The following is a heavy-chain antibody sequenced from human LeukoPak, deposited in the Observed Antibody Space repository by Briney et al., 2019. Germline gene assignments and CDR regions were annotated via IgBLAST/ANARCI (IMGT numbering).Heavy chain of an antibody. V-gene: IGHV3-48*01. CDR2: ISSSSSTI. CDR1: GFTFNSYS. D-gene: IGHD3-9*01. Sequence: GGSLRLSCAASGFTFNSYSMNWVRQAPGKGLEWVSYISSSSSTIYYADSVKGRFTISRDNAKNSLYLQMNSLRAEDTAVYYCARDERKLRYFDWLSRWGQGTLVTVSS. J-gene: IGHJ4*02. CDR3: ARDERKLRYFDWLSR.